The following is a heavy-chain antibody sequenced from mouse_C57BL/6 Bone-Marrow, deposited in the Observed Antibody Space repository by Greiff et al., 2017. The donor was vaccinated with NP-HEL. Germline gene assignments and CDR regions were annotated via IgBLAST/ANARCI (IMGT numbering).Heavy chain of an antibody. V-gene: IGHV1-55*01. CDR1: GYTFTSYW. Sequence: QVQLQQPGAELVKPGASVKMSCKASGYTFTSYWITGVKRRPGQGLEWIGDIYPGSGSTNYNEKYKSKATLTVDTSSSTAYMQLSSLTSEDSAVYYCARDIYYYGSSLAWFAYWGQGTLVTVSA. D-gene: IGHD1-1*01. CDR2: IYPGSGST. J-gene: IGHJ3*01. CDR3: ARDIYYYGSSLAWFAY.